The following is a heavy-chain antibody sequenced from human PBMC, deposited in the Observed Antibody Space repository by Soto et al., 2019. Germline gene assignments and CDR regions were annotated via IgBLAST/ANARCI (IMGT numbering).Heavy chain of an antibody. D-gene: IGHD3-10*01. J-gene: IGHJ4*02. Sequence: VEFRRLAYAASGFSFRSSYMNWIRQAQGRGLEWVSSISPSSSFLKYANSLKGRFTIPRDNAKSQVNLQMKSLGGEDTAVYYRARVGTDHGSGSPYYSDYWGQGT. CDR2: ISPSSSFL. CDR1: GFSFRSSY. V-gene: IGHV3-21*06. CDR3: ARVGTDHGSGSPYYSDY.